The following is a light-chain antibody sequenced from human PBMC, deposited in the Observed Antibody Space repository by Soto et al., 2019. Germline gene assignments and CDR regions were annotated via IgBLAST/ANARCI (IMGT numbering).Light chain of an antibody. Sequence: EIVLTQSPGTLSLSPGEKATLSCRASQRVSSSYLAWYQQKPGQAPRLLIYGASSRATGIPDRFSGSGSGTDFTLTISRLEPEDVAVYFCQRYGSSPPFTFCQGTNVDIK. J-gene: IGKJ2*01. CDR3: QRYGSSPPFT. CDR1: QRVSSSY. V-gene: IGKV3-20*01. CDR2: GAS.